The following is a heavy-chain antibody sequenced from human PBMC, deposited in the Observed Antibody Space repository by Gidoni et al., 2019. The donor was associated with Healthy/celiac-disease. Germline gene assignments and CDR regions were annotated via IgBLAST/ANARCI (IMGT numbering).Heavy chain of an antibody. CDR2: IIPILGIA. J-gene: IGHJ5*02. Sequence: QVQLVQSGAEVKPPGSSVTVSCKASGGTFSSYAISWVRQAPGQGLEWMGRIIPILGIANYAQKFQGRVTITADKSTSTAYMELSSLRSEDTAVYYCAREETYWFDPWGQGTLVTVSS. V-gene: IGHV1-69*09. CDR3: AREETYWFDP. CDR1: GGTFSSYA.